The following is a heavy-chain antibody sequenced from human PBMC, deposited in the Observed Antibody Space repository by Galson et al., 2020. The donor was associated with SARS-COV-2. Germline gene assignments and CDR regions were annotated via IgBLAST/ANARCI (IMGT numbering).Heavy chain of an antibody. Sequence: GGSLRLSCATSGFTFSDSPMHWVRQASGKGLEWVGRIRSKANNYATTYAASPKGRFTISRDDSKNTAYLQMNSLKTEHTAVYYCTRVPPGSSSFWDAFDFWGQGTMVTVSS. D-gene: IGHD6-6*01. CDR1: GFTFSDSP. V-gene: IGHV3-73*01. CDR3: TRVPPGSSSFWDAFDF. J-gene: IGHJ3*01. CDR2: IRSKANNYAT.